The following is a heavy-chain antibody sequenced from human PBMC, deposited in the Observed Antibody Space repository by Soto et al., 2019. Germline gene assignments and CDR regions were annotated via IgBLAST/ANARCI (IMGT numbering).Heavy chain of an antibody. CDR1: CNSITSYY. CDR3: ARVWGGAFDF. J-gene: IGHJ3*01. Sequence: TLSLTFAFNCNSITSYYWSWIRQPPGKGLEWIGYIYYSGSTKYNPSLKSRVTTSVDTSKNRFSLRLSSVTAADTAVYYCARVWGGAFDFWGQGTMVT. D-gene: IGHD3-10*01. V-gene: IGHV4-59*01. CDR2: IYYSGST.